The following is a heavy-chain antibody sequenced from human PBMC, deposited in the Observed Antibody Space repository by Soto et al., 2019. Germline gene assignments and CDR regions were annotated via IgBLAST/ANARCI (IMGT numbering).Heavy chain of an antibody. V-gene: IGHV3-23*01. J-gene: IGHJ3*02. D-gene: IGHD5-18*01. CDR1: GFTFSSYA. CDR2: ISGSGGST. Sequence: PGGSLRLSCAASGFTFSSYAMSWVRQAPGKGLEWVSAISGSGGSTYYADSVKGRFTISRDNAKNTLYLQMNSLRAEDTAVYYGSRIQLGYDAFDIWGQGTMVTV. CDR3: SRIQLGYDAFDI.